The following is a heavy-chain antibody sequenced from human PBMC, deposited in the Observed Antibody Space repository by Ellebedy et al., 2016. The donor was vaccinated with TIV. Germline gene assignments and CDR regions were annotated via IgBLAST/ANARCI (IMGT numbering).Heavy chain of an antibody. CDR3: ARDSRGWLPDY. V-gene: IGHV1-3*01. CDR2: IHVANGNT. Sequence: AASVKVSCKASGYAFTSYSIHWVRQAPGQRPEWMGYIHVANGNTKYSQKLQGRVTITRDTSASIAYMELSSLRSEDTAVYYCARDSRGWLPDYWGQGTLVTVSS. D-gene: IGHD6-25*01. CDR1: GYAFTSYS. J-gene: IGHJ4*02.